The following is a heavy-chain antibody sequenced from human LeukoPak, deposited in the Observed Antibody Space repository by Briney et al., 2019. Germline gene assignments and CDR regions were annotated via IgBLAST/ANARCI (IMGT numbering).Heavy chain of an antibody. J-gene: IGHJ5*02. Sequence: ASVKVSCKASGYTFTGYYMHWVRQAPGQGLEWMGWINPNSGGTNYAQKFQGRVTMTRDTSISTAYMELSRLRSDDTALYYCAIGRLYDFWSSNWFDPWGQGTLVTVSS. CDR2: INPNSGGT. V-gene: IGHV1-2*02. CDR1: GYTFTGYY. D-gene: IGHD3-3*01. CDR3: AIGRLYDFWSSNWFDP.